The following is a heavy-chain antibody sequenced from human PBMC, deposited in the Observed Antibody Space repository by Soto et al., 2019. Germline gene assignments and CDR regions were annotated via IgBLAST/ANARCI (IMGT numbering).Heavy chain of an antibody. CDR3: ARILNWKRTKYYCYYGMDV. Sequence: QVTLKESGPVLVKPTETLTLTCTVSGFSLSNARMGVSWIRQPPGKALEWLAHIFSNDEKSYSTSLKSRLTSSKETSETEVVLTMTNMDPVDTATYYCARILNWKRTKYYCYYGMDVWGQGTTVTVSS. V-gene: IGHV2-26*01. CDR1: GFSLSNARMG. CDR2: IFSNDEK. D-gene: IGHD1-1*01. J-gene: IGHJ6*02.